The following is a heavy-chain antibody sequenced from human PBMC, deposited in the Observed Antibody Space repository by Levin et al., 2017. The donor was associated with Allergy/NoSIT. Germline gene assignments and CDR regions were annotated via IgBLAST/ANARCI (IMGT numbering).Heavy chain of an antibody. CDR1: GFTLSTYA. CDR3: AIKEVGLKPFDY. Sequence: GESLKISCAVSGFTLSTYALSWIRQAPGRGLEWVSAIGTGFDTDYADSVKGRFTISRDNSKNTLYLQMDSLRVEDTAVYRCAIKEVGLKPFDYWGQGTLVTVSS. CDR2: IGTGFDT. J-gene: IGHJ4*02. D-gene: IGHD1-26*01. V-gene: IGHV3-23*01.